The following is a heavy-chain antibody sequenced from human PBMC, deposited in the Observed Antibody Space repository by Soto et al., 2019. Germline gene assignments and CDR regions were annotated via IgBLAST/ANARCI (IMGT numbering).Heavy chain of an antibody. J-gene: IGHJ6*02. V-gene: IGHV3-30*03. D-gene: IGHD4-4*01. CDR3: ARSRDGYSFYFYYGMDG. Sequence: LRLSCAASGFTFTNYDMHCFLQAPVKVLEWMALILHDGSAEYYADSVKGRFTISRDNSKNTLYLQMNSLRAEDTAVYYCARSRDGYSFYFYYGMDGWGQGTTVTVSS. CDR2: ILHDGSAE. CDR1: GFTFTNYD.